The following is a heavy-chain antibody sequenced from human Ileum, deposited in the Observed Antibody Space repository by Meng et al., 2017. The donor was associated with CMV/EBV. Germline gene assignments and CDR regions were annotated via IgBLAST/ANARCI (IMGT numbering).Heavy chain of an antibody. D-gene: IGHD3-9*01. V-gene: IGHV4-61*02. CDR2: ISTGGST. CDR1: GGSIGSDDF. J-gene: IGHJ5*02. CDR3: ARDILIGYIRHNYFDP. Sequence: QVQLQESAPGLVKPSQTLSLLCTVSGGSIGSDDFWSWLRQPAGKGLEWIGRISTGGSTSYNPSLKSRVALSLDTSKNQFSLRLSSVTAADTAIYYCARDILIGYIRHNYFDPWGQGTLVTVSS.